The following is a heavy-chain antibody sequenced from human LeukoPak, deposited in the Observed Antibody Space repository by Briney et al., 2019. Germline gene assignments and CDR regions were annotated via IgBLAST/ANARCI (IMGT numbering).Heavy chain of an antibody. CDR1: GGSISSDY. CDR2: IYYSGST. V-gene: IGHV4-59*01. Sequence: PSETLSLTCTVSGGSISSDYWSWIRQPPGKGLEWIGYIYYSGSTNYNPSLKSRVTISVDTSKNQFSLKLSSVTAADTAVYYCARVTAVAVLGAFDIWGQGTMVTVSS. D-gene: IGHD6-19*01. J-gene: IGHJ3*02. CDR3: ARVTAVAVLGAFDI.